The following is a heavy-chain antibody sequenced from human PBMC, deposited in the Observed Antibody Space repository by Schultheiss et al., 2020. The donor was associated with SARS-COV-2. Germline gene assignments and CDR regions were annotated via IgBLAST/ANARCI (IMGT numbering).Heavy chain of an antibody. CDR1: GYTFTGYY. D-gene: IGHD6-13*01. V-gene: IGHV1-8*02. Sequence: ASVKVSCKASGYTFTGYYMHWVRQAPGQGLEWMGWMNPNSGNTGYAQKFQGRVTMTRNTSISTAYMELSSLRSEDTAVYYCARGSGIAAAGTLIDYWGQGTLVTVSS. CDR2: MNPNSGNT. CDR3: ARGSGIAAAGTLIDY. J-gene: IGHJ4*02.